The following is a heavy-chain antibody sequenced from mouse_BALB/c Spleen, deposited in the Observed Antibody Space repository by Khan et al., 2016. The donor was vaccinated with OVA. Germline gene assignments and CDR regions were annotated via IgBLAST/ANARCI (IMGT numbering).Heavy chain of an antibody. CDR2: ISYSGNT. D-gene: IGHD1-1*01. CDR3: ARIYGGDFDY. J-gene: IGHJ2*01. Sequence: EVQLQESGPGLVKPSQSLSLTCTVTGYSITSDYAWNWIRQFPENKLEWMGYISYSGNTKYNPSLKSRISITRDTSENQFFLQLNSVTIEDKATYYCARIYGGDFDYWGQGTTLTVSS. CDR1: GYSITSDYA. V-gene: IGHV3-2*02.